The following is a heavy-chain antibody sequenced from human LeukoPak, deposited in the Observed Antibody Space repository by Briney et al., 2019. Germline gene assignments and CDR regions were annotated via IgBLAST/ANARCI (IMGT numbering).Heavy chain of an antibody. CDR2: IYPGDSDT. J-gene: IGHJ3*02. Sequence: PGESLKISCKGSGYSFTSYWIGWVRQMPGKGLEWMGIIYPGDSDTRYSPSFQGHVTISADKSISTAYLQWSSLKASDTAMYYCARPITMIVVVDSSLAFDIWGQGTMVTVSS. V-gene: IGHV5-51*01. D-gene: IGHD3-22*01. CDR1: GYSFTSYW. CDR3: ARPITMIVVVDSSLAFDI.